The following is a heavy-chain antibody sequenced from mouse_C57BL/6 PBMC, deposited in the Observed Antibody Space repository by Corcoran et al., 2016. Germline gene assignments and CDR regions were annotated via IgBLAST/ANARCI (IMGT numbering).Heavy chain of an antibody. Sequence: EVQLQQSGPVLVKPGASVKMYCKASGYTFTDYYMNWVKQSHGKSLEWIGVINPYNGGTSYNQKFKGKATLTVDKSSSTAYMELNSLTSADSAVYYCARGATVVARGAMDYWGQGTSVTVSS. CDR3: ARGATVVARGAMDY. D-gene: IGHD1-1*01. V-gene: IGHV1-19*01. CDR1: GYTFTDYY. CDR2: INPYNGGT. J-gene: IGHJ4*01.